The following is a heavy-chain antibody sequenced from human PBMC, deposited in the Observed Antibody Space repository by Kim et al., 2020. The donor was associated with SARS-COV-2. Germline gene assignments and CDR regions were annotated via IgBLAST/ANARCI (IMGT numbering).Heavy chain of an antibody. V-gene: IGHV1-18*01. CDR1: GYTFTSYG. CDR2: ISAYNGNT. J-gene: IGHJ6*02. Sequence: ASVKVSCKASGYTFTSYGISWVRQAPGQGLEWMGWISAYNGNTNYAQKLQGRVTMTTDTSTSTAYMELRSLRSDDTAVYYCARVGSYGSGSYYNVYYYYGMDVWGQGTTVTVSS. D-gene: IGHD3-10*01. CDR3: ARVGSYGSGSYYNVYYYYGMDV.